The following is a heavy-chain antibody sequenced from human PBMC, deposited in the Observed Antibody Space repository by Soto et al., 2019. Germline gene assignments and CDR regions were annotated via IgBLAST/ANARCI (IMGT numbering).Heavy chain of an antibody. CDR3: AREGGSGWTFDN. CDR2: ISSATTTI. Sequence: GGSLRLSCAASGFTFSSYSMNWVRQAPGKGLEWVSYISSATTTIYYADSVKGRFTISRDNVQNSLYLQMHSLRAEDTAVYYCAREGGSGWTFDNWGQGTLVTVSS. V-gene: IGHV3-48*01. J-gene: IGHJ4*02. CDR1: GFTFSSYS. D-gene: IGHD6-19*01.